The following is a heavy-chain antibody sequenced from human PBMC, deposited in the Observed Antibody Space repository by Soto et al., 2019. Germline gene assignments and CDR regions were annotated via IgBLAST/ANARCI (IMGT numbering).Heavy chain of an antibody. J-gene: IGHJ2*01. CDR2: ISGSGGST. Sequence: EVQLLESGGGLVQPGGSLRLSCAASGFTFSSYAMSWVRQAPGKGLEWVSAISGSGGSTYYADSVKGRFNISRDNSKNTLYLQMNSLRAEDTAVYYCAKDRSSGVAAAGTPNWYFDLWGRGTLVTVSS. CDR1: GFTFSSYA. D-gene: IGHD6-13*01. V-gene: IGHV3-23*01. CDR3: AKDRSSGVAAAGTPNWYFDL.